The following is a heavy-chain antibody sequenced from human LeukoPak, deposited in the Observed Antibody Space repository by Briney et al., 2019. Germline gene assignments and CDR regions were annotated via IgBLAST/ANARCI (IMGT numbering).Heavy chain of an antibody. D-gene: IGHD4-17*01. Sequence: SETLSLTCTVSGGSVSSGSYYWSWIRQPPGKGLERIGYIYYSGSTNYNPSLKSRVTISVDTSKNQFSLKLSSVTAADTAVYYCAVETTVTNWFDPWGQGTLVTVSS. CDR1: GGSVSSGSYY. CDR2: IYYSGST. V-gene: IGHV4-61*01. CDR3: AVETTVTNWFDP. J-gene: IGHJ5*02.